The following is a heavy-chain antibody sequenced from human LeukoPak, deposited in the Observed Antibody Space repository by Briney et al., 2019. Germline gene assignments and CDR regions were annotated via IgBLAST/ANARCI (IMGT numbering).Heavy chain of an antibody. D-gene: IGHD3-22*01. CDR1: GLTFSSYA. Sequence: GGSLRLSCAASGLTFSSYAMSWVRQAPGKGLDWVSAFSGSGDSTYYADSVKGRFTISRDNSKNTLFLQMNSLRAEDTAVYYCAKEKDYYESSGHSTRDYWGQGTLVTVSS. CDR3: AKEKDYYESSGHSTRDY. V-gene: IGHV3-23*01. J-gene: IGHJ4*02. CDR2: FSGSGDST.